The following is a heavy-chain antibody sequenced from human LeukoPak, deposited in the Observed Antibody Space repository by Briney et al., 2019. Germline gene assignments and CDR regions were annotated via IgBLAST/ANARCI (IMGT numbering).Heavy chain of an antibody. CDR2: IKQGGSEK. D-gene: IGHD3-10*01. CDR3: ARAGQEWFGELGFDH. J-gene: IGHJ4*02. CDR1: GFTFSSYC. Sequence: GGSLRLSCAASGFTFSSYCMSWVRQAPGKGLEWVANIKQGGSEKNYVDSVKGGFTISRDNAKNSLYLQMNSLRGEDTAVYYCARAGQEWFGELGFDHWGQGTLVTVSS. V-gene: IGHV3-7*01.